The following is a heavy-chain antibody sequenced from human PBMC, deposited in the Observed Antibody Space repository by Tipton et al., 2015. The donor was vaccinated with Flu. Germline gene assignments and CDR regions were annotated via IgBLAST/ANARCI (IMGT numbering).Heavy chain of an antibody. Sequence: QVQLVQSGAEVKEPGASVKVSCKASGYTFTGHYLHWIRQAPGHGLEWMGWVLPSSGATHYAQKFEGRLTLTTDTSINTAYMDLSRLKSDDTAVYYCARDHNWGPDFWGQGALVTVSS. V-gene: IGHV1-2*02. CDR2: VLPSSGAT. CDR1: GYTFTGHY. CDR3: ARDHNWGPDF. D-gene: IGHD7-27*01. J-gene: IGHJ4*02.